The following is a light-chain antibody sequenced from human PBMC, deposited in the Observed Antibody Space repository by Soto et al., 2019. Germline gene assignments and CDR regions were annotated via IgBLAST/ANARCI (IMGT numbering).Light chain of an antibody. Sequence: DIHVTQSPSSVSASVGDRVTITCRASQAITGWLAWYQQKPGRAPKLLIYSASSLQSGAPSRFTGSGSGTDFTLTITSLQPDDAAVYYCQQTRSFPLTFGGGTKVDIK. CDR2: SAS. CDR1: QAITGW. V-gene: IGKV1-12*01. CDR3: QQTRSFPLT. J-gene: IGKJ4*01.